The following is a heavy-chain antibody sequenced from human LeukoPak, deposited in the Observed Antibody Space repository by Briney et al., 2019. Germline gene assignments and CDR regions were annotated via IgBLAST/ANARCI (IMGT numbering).Heavy chain of an antibody. Sequence: QPGGSLRLSCAASGFTFSSSAMSWVRQAPGKGLEWVSAISNNGGYKYYADSVQGRFTISRDNSKNSLYLQMNSLRAEDTAVYYCARGPQAPAYDFWSGYHPFDYWGQGTLVTVSS. D-gene: IGHD3-3*01. CDR3: ARGPQAPAYDFWSGYHPFDY. V-gene: IGHV3-23*01. J-gene: IGHJ4*02. CDR2: ISNNGGYK. CDR1: GFTFSSSA.